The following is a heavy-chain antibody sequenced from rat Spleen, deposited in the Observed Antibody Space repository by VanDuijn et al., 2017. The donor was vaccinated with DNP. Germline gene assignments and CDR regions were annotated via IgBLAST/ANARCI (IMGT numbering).Heavy chain of an antibody. J-gene: IGHJ2*01. Sequence: EVQLQESGPGLVKPSQSLSLTCSVMGFSITSHYWGWVRKFPGNKMEWIGHISYSGRTTYNPSLKSRISISRDTSKNQFFLQLNSVSTDDTATYYCARWRIGPHYFDYWGQGVMVTVSS. CDR3: ARWRIGPHYFDY. V-gene: IGHV3-1*01. CDR1: GFSITSHY. CDR2: ISYSGRT. D-gene: IGHD1-11*01.